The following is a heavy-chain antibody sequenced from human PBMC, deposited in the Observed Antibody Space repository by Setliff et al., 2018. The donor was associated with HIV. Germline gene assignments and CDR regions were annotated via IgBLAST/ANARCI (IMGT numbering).Heavy chain of an antibody. V-gene: IGHV1-2*02. CDR2: ISPYDGAK. CDR3: ARQLSNSLDY. Sequence: GASVKVSCKASGYSFNDYFIHWVRQAPGRGLEWIGWISPYDGAKRATGRFRGRVTMTTDTSINTAYMELSGVRSDDTAVYFCARQLSNSLDYWGQGTLVTVSS. J-gene: IGHJ4*02. D-gene: IGHD1-1*01. CDR1: GYSFNDYF.